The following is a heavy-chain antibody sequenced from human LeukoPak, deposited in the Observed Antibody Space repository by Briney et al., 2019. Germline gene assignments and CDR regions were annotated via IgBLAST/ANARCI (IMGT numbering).Heavy chain of an antibody. J-gene: IGHJ6*03. CDR3: AREPDYDILTGYYYYYYYYMDV. CDR1: GFRFNTFW. CDR2: ISSSGSTI. Sequence: GGSLRLSCAASGFRFNTFWMSWVRQAPGKGLEWVSYISSSGSTIYYADSVKGRFTISRDNAKNSLYLQMNSLRAEDTAVYYCAREPDYDILTGYYYYYYYYMDVWGKGTTVTVSS. V-gene: IGHV3-48*04. D-gene: IGHD3-9*01.